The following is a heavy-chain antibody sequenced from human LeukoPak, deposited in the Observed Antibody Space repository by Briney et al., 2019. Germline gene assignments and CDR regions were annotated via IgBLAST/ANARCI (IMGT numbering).Heavy chain of an antibody. Sequence: ASVKVSCKASGYTFTGHYLHWMRQAPGQGLEWMGRISPNSGGTNYAQRFQGRVTMTRDTSISTAYMELSRLRSDDTALYYCARATYAFDMWGQGTMVIVSS. CDR3: ARATYAFDM. CDR1: GYTFTGHY. CDR2: ISPNSGGT. J-gene: IGHJ3*02. V-gene: IGHV1-2*06.